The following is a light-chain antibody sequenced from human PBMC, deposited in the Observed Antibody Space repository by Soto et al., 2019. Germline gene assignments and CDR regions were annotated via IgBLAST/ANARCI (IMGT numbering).Light chain of an antibody. CDR2: GAS. CDR3: QQFGSSSWT. Sequence: ESVLTQSPGTLSLSPGEKATLSCRASQSVSSSYLAWYQQKPGQAPRLLIYGASSRATGFPDRFSGSGSGTDFTLNVSRLEPEDFAVYYCQQFGSSSWTFGQGTKVEIK. CDR1: QSVSSSY. V-gene: IGKV3-20*01. J-gene: IGKJ1*01.